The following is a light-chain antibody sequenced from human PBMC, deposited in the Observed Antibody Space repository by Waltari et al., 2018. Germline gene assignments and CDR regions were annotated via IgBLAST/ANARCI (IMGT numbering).Light chain of an antibody. V-gene: IGKV3-15*01. CDR1: QSVSSN. J-gene: IGKJ4*01. CDR3: QQYNNRPPVT. CDR2: GAS. Sequence: EIVMTQSPATLSVSHGERATLSCRASQSVSSNLAWYQQKSGQAPRLLIYGASTRATGIPARFSGSGSGTEFTLTISSLQSEDFALYYCQQYNNRPPVTFGGGTKVEIK.